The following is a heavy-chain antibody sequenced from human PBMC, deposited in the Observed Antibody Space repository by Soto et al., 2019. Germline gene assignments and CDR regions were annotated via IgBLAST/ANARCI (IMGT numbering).Heavy chain of an antibody. D-gene: IGHD3-22*01. CDR3: TTDPVTMIVVVPSSG. V-gene: IGHV3-21*03. CDR2: ISGTSDYI. J-gene: IGHJ4*02. Sequence: GGSLRLSCAGSGFTFSSSSMNWVRQSPGKELEWVSSISGTSDYIYYADSVKGRFTISRDNAKNTLYLQMNSLKTEDTAVYYCTTDPVTMIVVVPSSGWGQGTLVTVSS. CDR1: GFTFSSSS.